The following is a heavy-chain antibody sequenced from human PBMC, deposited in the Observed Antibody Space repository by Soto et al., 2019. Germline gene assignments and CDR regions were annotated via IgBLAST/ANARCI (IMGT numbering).Heavy chain of an antibody. CDR3: ASNVVVTAIYYYYGMDV. Sequence: SVKVSCKASGGTFSSYAISWVRQAPGQGLEWMGGIIPIFGTANYAQKFQGRVTITADESTSTAYMELSSLRSEDTAVYYCASNVVVTAIYYYYGMDVWGQGTTVTVSS. D-gene: IGHD2-21*02. CDR2: IIPIFGTA. V-gene: IGHV1-69*13. J-gene: IGHJ6*02. CDR1: GGTFSSYA.